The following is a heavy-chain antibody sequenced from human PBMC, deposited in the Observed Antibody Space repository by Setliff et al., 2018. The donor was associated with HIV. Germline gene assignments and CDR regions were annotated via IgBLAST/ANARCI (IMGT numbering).Heavy chain of an antibody. CDR3: ARDDHGDPFDY. J-gene: IGHJ4*02. V-gene: IGHV1-2*02. D-gene: IGHD4-17*01. Sequence: ASVKVSCKASGYTFTDYYIHWVRQAPGQGLEWMGWINSASGGTYYAQNFQGRVTMTRDTSINTAYMELSRLRSDDTAVYYCARDDHGDPFDYWGQGTLVTVSS. CDR2: INSASGGT. CDR1: GYTFTDYY.